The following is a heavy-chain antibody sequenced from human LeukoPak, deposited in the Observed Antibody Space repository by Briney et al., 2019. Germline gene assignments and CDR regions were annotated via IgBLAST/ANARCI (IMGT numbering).Heavy chain of an antibody. J-gene: IGHJ3*01. CDR1: GFTFTSSA. V-gene: IGHV1-58*01. CDR2: IVVGSGNT. D-gene: IGHD3-22*01. CDR3: AAEAAYYYDSRDAFDV. Sequence: SVKVSFKASGFTFTSSAVQWVRQARGQRLEWIGWIVVGSGNTNYAQKFQERVTITRDMSTSLVYMELSSLRSEDTAVYYCAAEAAYYYDSRDAFDVWGQGTMVTVSS.